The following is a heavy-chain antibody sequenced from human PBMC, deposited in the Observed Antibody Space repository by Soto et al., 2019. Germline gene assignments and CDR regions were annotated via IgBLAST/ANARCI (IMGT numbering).Heavy chain of an antibody. V-gene: IGHV4-59*08. CDR1: GGSISRYY. D-gene: IGHD3-10*01. CDR3: ARQYASGTYLAWFDP. CDR2: IYYSGST. Sequence: SETLSLTCTVSGGSISRYYWSWIRQPPGKELEWIRYIYYSGSTNYNPSLKSRVIISVDTSKNQFSLKLSSVTAADTAMYYCARQYASGTYLAWFDPWGQGTLVTVSS. J-gene: IGHJ5*02.